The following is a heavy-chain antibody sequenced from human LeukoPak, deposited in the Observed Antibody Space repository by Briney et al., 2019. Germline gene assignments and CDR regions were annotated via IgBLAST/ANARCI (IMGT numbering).Heavy chain of an antibody. CDR2: IIPIFGTA. CDR3: ARDPMGLRRGGLDYYGMDV. CDR1: GGTFSSYA. D-gene: IGHD5-12*01. J-gene: IGHJ6*04. V-gene: IGHV1-69*13. Sequence: SVKVSCKASGGTFSSYAISWVRQAPGQGPEWMGGIIPIFGTANYAQKFQGRVTVTADESTSTAYMELSSLRSEDTAVYYCARDPMGLRRGGLDYYGMDVWGKGTTVTVS.